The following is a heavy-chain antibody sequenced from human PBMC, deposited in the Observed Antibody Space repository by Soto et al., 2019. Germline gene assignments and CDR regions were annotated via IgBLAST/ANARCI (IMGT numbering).Heavy chain of an antibody. CDR1: GFTFSSYA. D-gene: IGHD2-2*01. CDR2: ISGSGDST. CDR3: AKEVYCITATCYGGAFDY. J-gene: IGHJ4*02. Sequence: GGSLRLSCAASGFTFSSYAMSWVRQAPGKGLEWVSAISGSGDSTYYADSVKGRFTISRDNSKNRLHLQMNSLRAEDTALYFCAKEVYCITATCYGGAFDYWGQGTLVTVSS. V-gene: IGHV3-23*01.